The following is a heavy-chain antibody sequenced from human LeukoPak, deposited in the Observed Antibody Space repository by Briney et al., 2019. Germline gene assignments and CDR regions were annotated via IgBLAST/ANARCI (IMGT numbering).Heavy chain of an antibody. V-gene: IGHV1-2*02. D-gene: IGHD2-8*01. J-gene: IGHJ4*02. CDR1: GYTFTGYY. CDR3: ARDRGYCVNGVCNLFDY. CDR2: INPDSGGT. Sequence: ASVKVSCKASGYTFTGYYMHWVRQAPGQGLEWMGWINPDSGGTNHAQNFQGRVAMTRDTSISTAYMELSGLKSDDTAVYYCARDRGYCVNGVCNLFDYWGQGTLVTVSS.